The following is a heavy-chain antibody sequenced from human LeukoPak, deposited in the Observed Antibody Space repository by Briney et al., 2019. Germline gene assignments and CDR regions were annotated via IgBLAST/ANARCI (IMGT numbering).Heavy chain of an antibody. Sequence: PSETLSLTCTVSGGSIRSGYYYWGWIRQPPGKGLEWIGSIYDSGSTYYNPSLKSRVTISVDTSKNQFSLKLSSVTAADTAVYYCARGAWFGELSYGMDVWGQGTTVTVSS. D-gene: IGHD3-10*01. V-gene: IGHV4-39*07. J-gene: IGHJ6*02. CDR1: GGSIRSGYYY. CDR3: ARGAWFGELSYGMDV. CDR2: IYDSGST.